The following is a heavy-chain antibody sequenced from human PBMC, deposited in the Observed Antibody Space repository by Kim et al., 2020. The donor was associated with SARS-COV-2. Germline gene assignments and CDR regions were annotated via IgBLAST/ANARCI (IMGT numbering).Heavy chain of an antibody. V-gene: IGHV3-48*03. D-gene: IGHD4-4*01. Sequence: YNADSVRGRFTISSDNDKNSLYLQMNSLRAEDTAVYYCARGPNYSPFDYWGQGTLVTVSS. CDR3: ARGPNYSPFDY. J-gene: IGHJ4*02.